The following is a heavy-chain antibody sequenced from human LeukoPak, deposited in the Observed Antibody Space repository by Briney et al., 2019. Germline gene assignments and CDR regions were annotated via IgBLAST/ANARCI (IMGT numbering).Heavy chain of an antibody. V-gene: IGHV3-30*02. CDR1: GFTFSSYG. Sequence: GGSLRLSCAASGFTFSSYGMHWVRQAPGKGLEGVAFIRYDGSNKYYADSVKGRFTISRDNSKKRLYMQMNRLRDEDTAVYYCAKDILTMFRGLDVWGKGTTVTVSS. J-gene: IGHJ6*04. D-gene: IGHD3-10*01. CDR3: AKDILTMFRGLDV. CDR2: IRYDGSNK.